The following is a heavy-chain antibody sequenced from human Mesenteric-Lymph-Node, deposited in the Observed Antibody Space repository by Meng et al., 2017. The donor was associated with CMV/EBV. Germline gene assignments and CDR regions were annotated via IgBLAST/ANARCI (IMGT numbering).Heavy chain of an antibody. D-gene: IGHD3-3*01. CDR3: ARDETDFWSGFAPPQFGSYGMDV. Sequence: ASVKVSCKSSGFAFTSYYIHWVRQAPGQGLEWVGIINPSRGATDYAQKFQGRVTMTRDPSTRTVYMELSSLTSEDTAVYFCARDETDFWSGFAPPQFGSYGMDVWGQGTTVTVSS. CDR1: GFAFTSYY. V-gene: IGHV1-46*01. J-gene: IGHJ6*02. CDR2: INPSRGAT.